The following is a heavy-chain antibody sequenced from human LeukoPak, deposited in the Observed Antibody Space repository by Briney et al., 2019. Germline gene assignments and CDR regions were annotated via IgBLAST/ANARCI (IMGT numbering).Heavy chain of an antibody. J-gene: IGHJ4*02. V-gene: IGHV3-53*01. Sequence: PGGSLRLSCAVSGFTVSSNYMSWVRQAPGKGLEWVSVIYGGGITNYADSVKGRFTISRDNSKNTVYLQMNSLRAEDTAVYYCAKVLSGSQDYWGQGTLVTVFS. D-gene: IGHD1-26*01. CDR1: GFTVSSNY. CDR3: AKVLSGSQDY. CDR2: IYGGGIT.